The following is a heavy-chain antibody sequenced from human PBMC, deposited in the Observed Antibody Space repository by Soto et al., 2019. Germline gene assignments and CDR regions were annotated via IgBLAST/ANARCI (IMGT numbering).Heavy chain of an antibody. D-gene: IGHD6-13*01. CDR3: ARGAVGSSLESGWYFDY. Sequence: QVQLVESGGGVVQPGRSLRLSCAASGFTFSGYGMHWVRQAPGKGLEWVAVIWYDGSNKYYADSVKGRFTISRDNSKNTLYLQMNSLRAEDTAVYYCARGAVGSSLESGWYFDYWGQGTLVTVSS. V-gene: IGHV3-33*01. CDR1: GFTFSGYG. CDR2: IWYDGSNK. J-gene: IGHJ4*02.